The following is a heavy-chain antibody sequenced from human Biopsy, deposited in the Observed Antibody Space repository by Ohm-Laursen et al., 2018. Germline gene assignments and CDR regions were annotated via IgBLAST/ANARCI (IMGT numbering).Heavy chain of an antibody. D-gene: IGHD5-24*01. Sequence: SEKVSCKVSGGTFNNYGITWVRQAPGQGLEWVGRIISMVGTPKYAQKFQGRATITVDKSTSTAYLDLSSMKSEDTAVYYCARDKAVLNYCFASDVWGQGTTVTVSS. CDR3: ARDKAVLNYCFASDV. V-gene: IGHV1-69*04. CDR1: GGTFNNYG. J-gene: IGHJ6*01. CDR2: IISMVGTP.